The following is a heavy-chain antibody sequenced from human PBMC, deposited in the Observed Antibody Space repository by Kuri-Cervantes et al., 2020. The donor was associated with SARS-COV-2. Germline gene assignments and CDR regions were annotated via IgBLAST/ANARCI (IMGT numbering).Heavy chain of an antibody. J-gene: IGHJ4*02. CDR2: IYPGDSDT. CDR3: ARAIRDYYDSSAYFDY. D-gene: IGHD3-22*01. CDR1: GYSFTSYW. V-gene: IGHV5-51*01. Sequence: GGSLRLSCKGSGYSFTSYWIGWVRQMPGKGLEWMGIIYPGDSDTRYSPSFQGQVTISADKSISTAYLQWSSLKASDTAMYYCARAIRDYYDSSAYFDYWGQGTLVTVDS.